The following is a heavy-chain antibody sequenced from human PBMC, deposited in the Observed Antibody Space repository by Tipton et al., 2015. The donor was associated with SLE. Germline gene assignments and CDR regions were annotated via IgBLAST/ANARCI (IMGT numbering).Heavy chain of an antibody. D-gene: IGHD1-14*01. CDR3: AREPPRGTMLRSGYYYYYYMDV. CDR1: GFTFSSYA. CDR2: ISYDGSNK. V-gene: IGHV3-30-3*01. J-gene: IGHJ6*03. Sequence: SLRLSCAASGFTFSSYAMHWVRQAPGKGLEWVAVISYDGSNKYYADSVKGRFTISRDNSKNTLYLQMNSLRAEDTAVYYCAREPPRGTMLRSGYYYYYYMDVWGKGTTVTVSS.